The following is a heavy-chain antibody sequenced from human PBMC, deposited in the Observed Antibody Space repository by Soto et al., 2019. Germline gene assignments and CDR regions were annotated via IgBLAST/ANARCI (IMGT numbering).Heavy chain of an antibody. Sequence: QVQLVQSGAEVKKPGSSVKVSCKASGGTFSSYAISWVRQAPGQGLEWMGGIIPIFGTANYAQKFQGRVTITADEFTSTAYMELSSLRSEDTAVYYCAKERIAGLHLSCFDYWGQGTLVTVSS. V-gene: IGHV1-69*01. CDR2: IIPIFGTA. CDR3: AKERIAGLHLSCFDY. J-gene: IGHJ4*02. CDR1: GGTFSSYA. D-gene: IGHD2-21*01.